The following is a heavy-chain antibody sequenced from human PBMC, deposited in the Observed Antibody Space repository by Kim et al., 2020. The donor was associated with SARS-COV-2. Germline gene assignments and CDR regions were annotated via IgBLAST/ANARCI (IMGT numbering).Heavy chain of an antibody. CDR3: AATFGGDIVVVVAASSYYYYGMDV. V-gene: IGHV3-21*01. CDR2: ISSSSSYI. D-gene: IGHD2-15*01. CDR1: GFTFSSYS. Sequence: GGSLRLSCAASGFTFSSYSMNWVRQAPGKGLEWVSSISSSSSYIYYADSVKGRFTITRDNAKNSLYLQMNSLRAEDTAVYYCAATFGGDIVVVVAASSYYYYGMDVWGQGTTVTVSS. J-gene: IGHJ6*02.